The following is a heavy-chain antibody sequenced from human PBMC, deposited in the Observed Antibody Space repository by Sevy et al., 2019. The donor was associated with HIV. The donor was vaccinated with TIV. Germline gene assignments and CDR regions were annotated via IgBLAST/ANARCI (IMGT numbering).Heavy chain of an antibody. CDR3: TRGVAGTTFY. CDR2: IKNKGLGGTI. Sequence: GGSLRLSCRTSGFNFGDYAMSWVRQAPGKGPEGVGFIKNKGLGGTIEYAASVKGRFILSRDDSQGIAYLQMNSLKTEDTAMYYCTRGVAGTTFYWGQGTLVTVSS. D-gene: IGHD1-7*01. V-gene: IGHV3-49*04. J-gene: IGHJ4*02. CDR1: GFNFGDYA.